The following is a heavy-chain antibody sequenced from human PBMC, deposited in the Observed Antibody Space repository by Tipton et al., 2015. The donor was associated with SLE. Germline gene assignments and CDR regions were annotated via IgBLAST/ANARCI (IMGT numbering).Heavy chain of an antibody. CDR2: VYYSGST. J-gene: IGHJ6*02. CDR3: ARFRDEYYYYAMDV. CDR1: GGSINRSY. Sequence: TLSLTCAVSGGSINRSYWSWTRQPPGKGLEWIGYVYYSGSTNYNPSLKSRVTISMDPSKNQFSLKLNSVTAADTAVYYCARFRDEYYYYAMDVWGQGTTVTVSS. V-gene: IGHV4-59*08.